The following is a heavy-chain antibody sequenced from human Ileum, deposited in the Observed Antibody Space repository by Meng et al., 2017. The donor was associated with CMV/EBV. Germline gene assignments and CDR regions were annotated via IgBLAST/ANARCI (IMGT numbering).Heavy chain of an antibody. J-gene: IGHJ4*02. CDR3: ARVWGIAVRPLDY. CDR2: IHDSGST. D-gene: IGHD6-6*01. Sequence: VQVQESGPGLVNPFQHLSLTCTVSGDSISSGHYYWSVIRQTPGKGLEWIGHIHDSGSTYYNPSLQSRVTISVDTSKNQFSLKLSSVTAADTAVYYCARVWGIAVRPLDYWGQGTLVTVSS. CDR1: GDSISSGHYY. V-gene: IGHV4-30-4*01.